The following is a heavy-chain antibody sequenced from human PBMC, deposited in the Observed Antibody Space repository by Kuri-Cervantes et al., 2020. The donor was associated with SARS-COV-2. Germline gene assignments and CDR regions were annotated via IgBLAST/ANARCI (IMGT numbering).Heavy chain of an antibody. CDR3: ARRGSAIVATEDAFDI. CDR2: IYPGDSDT. V-gene: IGHV5-51*01. CDR1: GYSFTSYW. Sequence: GGSLRLSCKGSGYSFTSYWIGWVRQMPGKGLEGMGIIYPGDSDTRYSPSFQGQVTISADKSISTAYLQWSSLKASDTAMYYCARRGSAIVATEDAFDIWGQGTMVTVSS. D-gene: IGHD5-12*01. J-gene: IGHJ3*02.